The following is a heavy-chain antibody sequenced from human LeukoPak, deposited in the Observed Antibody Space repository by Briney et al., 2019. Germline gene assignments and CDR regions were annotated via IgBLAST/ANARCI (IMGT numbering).Heavy chain of an antibody. D-gene: IGHD2-2*01. Sequence: GGSLRLSCAASGFTFSSYSMNWVRQAPGKGLEWVSSISSSSSYIYYADSVKGRFTISRDNAKNSLYLQMNSLRAEDTAVYYCARALTVVVPAARLTTYYYYGMDVWGQGTTVTVSS. CDR2: ISSSSSYI. CDR3: ARALTVVVPAARLTTYYYYGMDV. J-gene: IGHJ6*02. V-gene: IGHV3-21*01. CDR1: GFTFSSYS.